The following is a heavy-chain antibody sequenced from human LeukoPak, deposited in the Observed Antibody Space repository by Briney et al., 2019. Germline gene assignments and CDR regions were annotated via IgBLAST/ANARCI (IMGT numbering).Heavy chain of an antibody. CDR3: AKLASYYYDSSGYYPDAFDI. CDR1: GFTFSSYG. V-gene: IGHV3-30*18. J-gene: IGHJ3*02. Sequence: GGSLRLSCAASGFTFSSYGMHWVRQAPGKGLEWVAVISYDRSNKYYADSVKGRFTISRDNSKNTLYLKMNSLRAEDTAVYYCAKLASYYYDSSGYYPDAFDIWGQGTMVTVSS. CDR2: ISYDRSNK. D-gene: IGHD3-22*01.